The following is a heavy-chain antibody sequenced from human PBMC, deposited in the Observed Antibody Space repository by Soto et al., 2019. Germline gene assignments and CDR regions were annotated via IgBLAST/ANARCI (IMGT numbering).Heavy chain of an antibody. CDR2: ISWDGGST. V-gene: IGHV3-43D*04. CDR3: AKGGAAARPDYYYGMDV. D-gene: IGHD6-13*01. J-gene: IGHJ6*02. CDR1: GFTFDDYA. Sequence: GGSLRLSCAASGFTFDDYAMHWVRQAPGKGLEWVSLISWDGGSTYYADSVKGRFTISRDNSKNSLYLQMNSLRAEDTALYHCAKGGAAARPDYYYGMDVWGQGTTVTGSS.